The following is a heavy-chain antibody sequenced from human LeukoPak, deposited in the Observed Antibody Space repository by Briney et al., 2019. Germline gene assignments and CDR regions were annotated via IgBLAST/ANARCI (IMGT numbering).Heavy chain of an antibody. CDR3: ARHHLYDSSGDGRYYFDY. J-gene: IGHJ4*02. V-gene: IGHV4-38-2*01. Sequence: SETLSLTCGVSGYSISSGYHWGWIRQPTGKGLEWIGSMSHSGSTYYNPSLKCRVTISVDTSKNQFSVKLSSVTAADTAVYYCARHHLYDSSGDGRYYFDYWGQGTLVTVSS. CDR2: MSHSGST. D-gene: IGHD3-22*01. CDR1: GYSISSGYH.